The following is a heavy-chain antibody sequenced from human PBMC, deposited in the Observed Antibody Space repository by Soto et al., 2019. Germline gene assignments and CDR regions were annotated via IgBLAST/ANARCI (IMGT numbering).Heavy chain of an antibody. J-gene: IGHJ4*02. CDR1: GFTFSNAW. D-gene: IGHD3-16*01. V-gene: IGHV3-15*07. CDR2: IKTKTDGGTT. Sequence: EVQLVESGGGSLQPGESLRISCAASGFTFSNAWMNWVHQAPGKGLQWVGRIKTKTDGGTTDYAAPVKGRFTISRDDSKNTVYLQMNSLKSEDTAVYYCTTGGAFGGLVIADYWGQGTLVTVSS. CDR3: TTGGAFGGLVIADY.